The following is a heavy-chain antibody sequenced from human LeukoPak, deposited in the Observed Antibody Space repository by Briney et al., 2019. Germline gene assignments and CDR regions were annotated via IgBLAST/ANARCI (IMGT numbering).Heavy chain of an antibody. CDR3: ATALTMVRGVIPFDY. Sequence: ASVKVSCKASGCTFTSYAISWVRQAPGQGLEWMGGIIPIFGTANYAQKFQGRVTITADESTSTAYMELSSLRSEDTAVYYCATALTMVRGVIPFDYWGQGTLVTVSS. J-gene: IGHJ4*02. D-gene: IGHD3-10*01. V-gene: IGHV1-69*13. CDR2: IIPIFGTA. CDR1: GCTFTSYA.